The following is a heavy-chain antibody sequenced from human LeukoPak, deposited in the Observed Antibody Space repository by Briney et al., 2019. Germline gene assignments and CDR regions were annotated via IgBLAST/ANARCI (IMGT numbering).Heavy chain of an antibody. V-gene: IGHV1-18*01. J-gene: IGHJ4*02. CDR2: ISAYNGNT. Sequence: VASVKVSCKASGYTFTSYGISWVRQAPGQGLEWMGWISAYNGNTSYAQKLQGRVTMTTDTSTSTAYMELRSLGSDDTAVYYCARTLPGTTRRYFDYWGQGTLVTVSS. CDR1: GYTFTSYG. CDR3: ARTLPGTTRRYFDY. D-gene: IGHD1-7*01.